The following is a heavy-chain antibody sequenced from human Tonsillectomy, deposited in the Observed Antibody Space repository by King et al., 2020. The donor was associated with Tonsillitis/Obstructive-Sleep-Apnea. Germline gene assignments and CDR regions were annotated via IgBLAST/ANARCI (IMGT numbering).Heavy chain of an antibody. CDR3: ARGLTAFFDS. Sequence: QLQESGPGLVKPPETLSLTCTISGGSITTYYWSWIRQPQGKGLEWIGYIHYSGITNYNPSFKSRVAISVDTPKNQFSLKLSSVTAADTAMYFCARGLTAFFDSWGPGILVTVSS. CDR1: GGSITTYY. CDR2: IHYSGIT. V-gene: IGHV4-59*01. D-gene: IGHD2-21*02. J-gene: IGHJ4*02.